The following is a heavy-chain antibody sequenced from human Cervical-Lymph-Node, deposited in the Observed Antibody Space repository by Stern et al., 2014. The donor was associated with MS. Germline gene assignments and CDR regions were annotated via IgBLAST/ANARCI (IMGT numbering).Heavy chain of an antibody. CDR1: GYTLTELS. D-gene: IGHD3-3*01. CDR3: ATDRDDFRSGYSSPTKGYGLDV. CDR2: FDPEDGET. J-gene: IGHJ6*02. Sequence: VQLVESGAEVKKPGASVKVSCKVSGYTLTELSMHWVRQAPGKGLEWMGGFDPEDGETIYAQKFQGRVTMNEDTSTDTAYMELSRLRSEDTAVYYCATDRDDFRSGYSSPTKGYGLDVWGQGTTVTVTS. V-gene: IGHV1-24*01.